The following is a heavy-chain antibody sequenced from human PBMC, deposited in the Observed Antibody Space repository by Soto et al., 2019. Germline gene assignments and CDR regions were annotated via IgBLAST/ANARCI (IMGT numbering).Heavy chain of an antibody. D-gene: IGHD5-12*01. CDR2: ISWNRGSI. J-gene: IGHJ4*02. V-gene: IGHV3-9*01. Sequence: GGSLRLSCAASGFTFEDYAMHWVRQAPGKSLEWVSGISWNRGSIGYADSVKGRFTISRDNAKNSLYLQMNSLRPEDTALYYCGKGWDGYNSIEDWGLGTLVTVSS. CDR1: GFTFEDYA. CDR3: GKGWDGYNSIED.